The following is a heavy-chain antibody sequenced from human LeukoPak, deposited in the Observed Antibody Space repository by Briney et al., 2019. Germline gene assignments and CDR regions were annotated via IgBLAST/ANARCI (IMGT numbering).Heavy chain of an antibody. Sequence: GGSLRLSCAASGFIFSNYDMHWVRQGTGNGLEWVSAFHTAGDTHYAGSVKGRFTVSRDNAENSFYLQMNSLRAGDTAVYFCARGSCSTSSCSDRVRGLDVWGPGITVTVSS. CDR2: FHTAGDT. D-gene: IGHD2-15*01. V-gene: IGHV3-13*01. J-gene: IGHJ6*02. CDR1: GFIFSNYD. CDR3: ARGSCSTSSCSDRVRGLDV.